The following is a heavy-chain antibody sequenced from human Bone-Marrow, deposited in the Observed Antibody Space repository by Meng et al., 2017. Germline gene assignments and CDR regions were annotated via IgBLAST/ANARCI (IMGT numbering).Heavy chain of an antibody. Sequence: GESLKISCAASGFTSGLSFNIYSMNWVRQAPGKGLELFSSISNSGSYIYYADSVKGRFTISRDNAKNSLYLQMDSLRAEDTAVYYCVRDGIFDFWGQGTLVTVSS. CDR2: ISNSGSYI. CDR3: VRDGIFDF. D-gene: IGHD1-26*01. V-gene: IGHV3-21*01. CDR1: GFTSGLSFNIYS. J-gene: IGHJ4*02.